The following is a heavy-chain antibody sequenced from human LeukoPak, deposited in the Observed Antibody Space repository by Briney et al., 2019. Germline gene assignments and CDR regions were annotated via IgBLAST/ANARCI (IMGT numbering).Heavy chain of an antibody. J-gene: IGHJ4*02. Sequence: GGSLRLSCAASGFTFSSYSMNWVRQAPGKGLEWVSYISSSSSTIYYADSVKGRFIISRDNAKNSLYLQMNSLRAEDTAVYYCARVWGSGNYYFYDYWGQGTLVTVSS. CDR1: GFTFSSYS. D-gene: IGHD3-10*01. CDR2: ISSSSSTI. V-gene: IGHV3-48*01. CDR3: ARVWGSGNYYFYDY.